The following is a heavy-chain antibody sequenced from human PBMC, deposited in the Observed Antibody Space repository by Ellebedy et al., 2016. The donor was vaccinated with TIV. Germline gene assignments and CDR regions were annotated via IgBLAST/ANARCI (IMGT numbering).Heavy chain of an antibody. CDR3: AKPQLRYFDWLGNWFDP. V-gene: IGHV3-23*01. J-gene: IGHJ5*02. CDR1: GFTFSSYA. Sequence: PGGSLRLSCAASGFTFSSYAMSWVRQAPGKGLEWVSAISGSGGSTYYADSVKGRFTISRDNSKNTLYLQMNSLRAEDTAVYYCAKPQLRYFDWLGNWFDPWGQGTLVTVSS. CDR2: ISGSGGST. D-gene: IGHD3-9*01.